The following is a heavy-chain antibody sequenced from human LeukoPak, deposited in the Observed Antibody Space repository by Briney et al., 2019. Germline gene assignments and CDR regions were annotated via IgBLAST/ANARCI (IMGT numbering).Heavy chain of an antibody. D-gene: IGHD2-2*01. Sequence: PSETLSLTCTVSGGSISSYYGSWIRQPAGKGLEWIGRIYTSGSTNYNPSLKSRVTNSVDTSKNQFSLKLSSVTAADTAVYYCASQDIVVVSTSAEYFQHWGQGTLVTVSS. J-gene: IGHJ1*01. CDR2: IYTSGST. CDR3: ASQDIVVVSTSAEYFQH. V-gene: IGHV4-4*07. CDR1: GGSISSYY.